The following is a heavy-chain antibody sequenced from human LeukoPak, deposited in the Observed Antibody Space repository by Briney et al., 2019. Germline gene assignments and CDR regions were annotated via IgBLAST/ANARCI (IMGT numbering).Heavy chain of an antibody. CDR2: IYLGDSDT. J-gene: IGHJ4*02. CDR3: VRHRNWNYDY. CDR1: GDSFTTYW. V-gene: IGHV5-51*01. Sequence: GASLQISLKGSGDSFTTYWIGWVRQMPGKGLEWMGIIYLGDSDTRYSPSFQGQVTISADKSINTAYLQWSSLKASDTAMYYCVRHRNWNYDYWGQGTLVTVSS. D-gene: IGHD1-1*01.